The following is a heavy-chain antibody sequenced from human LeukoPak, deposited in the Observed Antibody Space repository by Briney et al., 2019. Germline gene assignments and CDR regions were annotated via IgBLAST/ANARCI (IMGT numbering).Heavy chain of an antibody. Sequence: TSETLSLTCTVSGDSIGSYWWSWVRQSPGKGLEWIAYIHYRGTTNSNPSLKSRVSISVDTSKNQFSLNLNSVTDADTAVYYCARDLGTGWPYWYFDLWGRGTPVTVSS. J-gene: IGHJ2*01. V-gene: IGHV4-59*01. D-gene: IGHD6-19*01. CDR3: ARDLGTGWPYWYFDL. CDR1: GDSIGSYW. CDR2: IHYRGTT.